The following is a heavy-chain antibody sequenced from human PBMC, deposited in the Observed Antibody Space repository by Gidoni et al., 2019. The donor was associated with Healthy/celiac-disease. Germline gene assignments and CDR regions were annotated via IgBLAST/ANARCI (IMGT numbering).Heavy chain of an antibody. CDR2: IKSKTDGGTT. J-gene: IGHJ6*02. Sequence: EVQLVESGGGLVKPGGSLRLSCAASGFILSNAWMNWVRQAPGKGLEWVGRIKSKTDGGTTDYAAPVKGRFTISRDDSKNTLYLQMNSLKTEDTAVYYCTTVPGTVWFGEPKYGMDVWGQGTTVTVSS. CDR3: TTVPGTVWFGEPKYGMDV. V-gene: IGHV3-15*07. CDR1: GFILSNAW. D-gene: IGHD3-10*01.